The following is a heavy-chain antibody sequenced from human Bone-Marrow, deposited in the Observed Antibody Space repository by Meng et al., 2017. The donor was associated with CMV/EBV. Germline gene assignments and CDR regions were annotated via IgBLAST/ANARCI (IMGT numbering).Heavy chain of an antibody. V-gene: IGHV3-9*01. CDR3: AKDSDIRTYYDFWSGYPEVGYFDS. J-gene: IGHJ4*02. CDR1: GFTFDDYA. D-gene: IGHD3-3*01. CDR2: ISWNSNRI. Sequence: GGSLRLSCAASGFTFDDYAMHWVRQAPGKGLERVSGISWNSNRIGYADSVKGRFTISRDNAKNSLYLQMNSLRAEDTALYYCAKDSDIRTYYDFWSGYPEVGYFDSWGQGTRVTVSS.